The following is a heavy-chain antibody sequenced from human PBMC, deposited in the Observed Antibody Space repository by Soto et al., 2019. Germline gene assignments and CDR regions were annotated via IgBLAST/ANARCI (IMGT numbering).Heavy chain of an antibody. CDR1: GYTFTSYG. CDR2: ISAYNGNT. V-gene: IGHV1-18*04. Sequence: GASVKVSCKASGYTFTSYGISWVRQAPGQGLEWMGWISAYNGNTNYAQKLQGRVTMTTDTSTSTAYMELRSLRSDDTAVYYCARDRWSIAAAGTGYYYYGMDVWGQGXTVTVSS. D-gene: IGHD6-13*01. J-gene: IGHJ6*02. CDR3: ARDRWSIAAAGTGYYYYGMDV.